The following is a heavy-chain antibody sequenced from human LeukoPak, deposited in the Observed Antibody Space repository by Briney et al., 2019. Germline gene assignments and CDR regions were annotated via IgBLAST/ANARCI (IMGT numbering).Heavy chain of an antibody. CDR3: ASMVAMAPA. D-gene: IGHD2-15*01. V-gene: IGHV4-61*05. Sequence: PSETLSLTCTVSGGSISSSSYYWGWIRQSPGRGLEWIGYISDSVSTNYNPSLESRVTISVDTSKNQFSLKLSSVTAADTAVYYCASMVAMAPAWGQGTLVTVSS. J-gene: IGHJ5*02. CDR1: GGSISSSSYY. CDR2: ISDSVST.